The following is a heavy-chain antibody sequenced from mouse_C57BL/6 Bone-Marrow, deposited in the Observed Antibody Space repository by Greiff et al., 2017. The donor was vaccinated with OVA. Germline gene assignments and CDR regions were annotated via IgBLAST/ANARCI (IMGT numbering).Heavy chain of an antibody. CDR2: ISGGGGNT. V-gene: IGHV5-9*01. Sequence: DVQLVESGGGLVKPGGSLKLSCAASGFTFSSYTMSWVRQTPEKRLEWVATISGGGGNTYYPDSVKGRFTISRDNAKNTLYLQMSSLRSEDTALYYCARHYGNYEGFAYWGQGTLVTVSA. CDR3: ARHYGNYEGFAY. D-gene: IGHD2-1*01. J-gene: IGHJ3*01. CDR1: GFTFSSYT.